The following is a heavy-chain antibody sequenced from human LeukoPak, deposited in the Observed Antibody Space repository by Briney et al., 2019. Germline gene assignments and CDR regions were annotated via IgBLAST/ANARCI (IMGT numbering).Heavy chain of an antibody. CDR1: GFTFSNYL. Sequence: GGSLRLSCAASGFTFSNYLMHWARHAPGKGLVWVSRINSDGSSTSHADSVKGRFTISRDNAKNTLYLQMNSLRAEDTAVYYCAKGAPEHWLVLNYWGHGVMVTVSS. CDR2: INSDGSST. D-gene: IGHD6-19*01. CDR3: AKGAPEHWLVLNY. V-gene: IGHV3-74*01. J-gene: IGHJ4*01.